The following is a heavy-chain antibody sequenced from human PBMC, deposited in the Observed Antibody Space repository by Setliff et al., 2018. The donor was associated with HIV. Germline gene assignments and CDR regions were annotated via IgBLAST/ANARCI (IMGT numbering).Heavy chain of an antibody. D-gene: IGHD6-6*01. CDR2: FDPEDGDT. J-gene: IGHJ1*01. Sequence: GASVKVSCKVSGYIITELSMHWVRQAPGKGLEWVGDFDPEDGDTEYAQKFQGRVTMTRDTSTSTVYMELSSLRSEDTAVYYCARDPAPSSSASYFQHWGQGTPVTVSS. CDR3: ARDPAPSSSASYFQH. V-gene: IGHV1-24*01. CDR1: GYIITELS.